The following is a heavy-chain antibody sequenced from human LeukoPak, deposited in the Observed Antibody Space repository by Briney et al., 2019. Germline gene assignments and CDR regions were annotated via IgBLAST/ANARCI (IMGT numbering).Heavy chain of an antibody. Sequence: ASVKVSCKASGGTFSNYAIGWVRQAPGQGLEWMGGIIPLFGTANYAQKFQGRVTITADESTSTAYMELSSLRSEDTAVYYCARDSSEFRSLIPHWGQGTLVTVSS. V-gene: IGHV1-69*13. CDR2: IIPLFGTA. CDR1: GGTFSNYA. CDR3: ARDSSEFRSLIPH. J-gene: IGHJ1*01. D-gene: IGHD2-21*01.